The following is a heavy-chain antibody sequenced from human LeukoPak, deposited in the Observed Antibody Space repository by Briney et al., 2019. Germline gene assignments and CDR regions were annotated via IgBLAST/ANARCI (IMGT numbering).Heavy chain of an antibody. D-gene: IGHD3-22*01. CDR1: GFTFINYA. Sequence: GGSLRLSCAASGFTFINYAMNWVRQAPGKGLEWVSVISGSGTGTYYADSVKGRFTISRDNSKNTLFLQMNSLTVEDTAVYYCARGPSMIGEIGSWGQGTLVTVSS. J-gene: IGHJ4*02. CDR2: ISGSGTGT. V-gene: IGHV3-23*01. CDR3: ARGPSMIGEIGS.